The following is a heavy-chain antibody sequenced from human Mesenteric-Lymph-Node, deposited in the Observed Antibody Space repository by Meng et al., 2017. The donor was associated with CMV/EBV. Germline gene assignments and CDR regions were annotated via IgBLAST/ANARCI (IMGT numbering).Heavy chain of an antibody. CDR1: GFTFSDYG. Sequence: GESLKISCAASGFTFSDYGMYWVRQAPGKGLEWVAVIWYDGNNTDYADSVKGRFTISRDNSRNTLYLQMNSLRAEDTAVYYCAKMYGAGYNQPGWAIEDWGQGTLVTVSS. V-gene: IGHV3-33*06. CDR3: AKMYGAGYNQPGWAIED. D-gene: IGHD5-24*01. CDR2: IWYDGNNT. J-gene: IGHJ4*02.